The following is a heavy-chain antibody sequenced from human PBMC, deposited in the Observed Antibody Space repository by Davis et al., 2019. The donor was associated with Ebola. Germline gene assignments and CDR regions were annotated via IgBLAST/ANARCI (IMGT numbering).Heavy chain of an antibody. Sequence: GESLNISCAASGFTFTSYWMHWVRQPPGKGPVWDSRINIDGSSPSYADSVKGRFTISRDNAKNTLYLQMNSLRAEDTAVYYCARESTGQQLASFDYWGQGTLVTVSS. D-gene: IGHD6-13*01. V-gene: IGHV3-74*01. CDR1: GFTFTSYW. CDR3: ARESTGQQLASFDY. CDR2: INIDGSSP. J-gene: IGHJ4*02.